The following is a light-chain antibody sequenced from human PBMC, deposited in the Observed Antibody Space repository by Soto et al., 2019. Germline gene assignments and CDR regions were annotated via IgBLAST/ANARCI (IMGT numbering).Light chain of an antibody. CDR2: QAS. CDR1: QSISRQ. CDR3: LQYQSYWT. J-gene: IGKJ1*01. Sequence: DIQMTQSPSTLSASVGDRVSITCRASQSISRQLAWYQQKPGKAPNLLIYQASNLETGVPLRFTGSGSGTEFTLTISSLQPDDVATYYCLQYQSYWTFGQGTKVEVK. V-gene: IGKV1-5*03.